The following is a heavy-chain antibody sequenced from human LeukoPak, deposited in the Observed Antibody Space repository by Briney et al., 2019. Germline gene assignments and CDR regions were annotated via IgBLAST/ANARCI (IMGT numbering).Heavy chain of an antibody. D-gene: IGHD3-10*02. CDR1: GGSISPYY. V-gene: IGHV4-59*01. CDR2: IYYSGNT. J-gene: IGHJ4*02. CDR3: ARSTGSTMFIDY. Sequence: SETLSLTCTVSGGSISPYYWSWIRQAPGKGLEWLGYIYYSGNTEYKPSLKSRVAMSVDTSKNQFSLRLSSVTAADTAVYYCARSTGSTMFIDYWGQGTLVTVSS.